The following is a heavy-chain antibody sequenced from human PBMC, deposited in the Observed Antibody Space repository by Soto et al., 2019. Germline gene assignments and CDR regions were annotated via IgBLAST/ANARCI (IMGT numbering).Heavy chain of an antibody. Sequence: GESLKISCKGSGYSFTSYWISWVRQMPGKGLEWVGIIYPGDSDTRYSPSFQGQVIISADKSISTAYLQWSSLKASDTAIYYCARQGSSSSISWFDPWGQGTLVTVSS. CDR2: IYPGDSDT. V-gene: IGHV5-51*01. J-gene: IGHJ5*02. CDR3: ARQGSSSSISWFDP. D-gene: IGHD6-6*01. CDR1: GYSFTSYW.